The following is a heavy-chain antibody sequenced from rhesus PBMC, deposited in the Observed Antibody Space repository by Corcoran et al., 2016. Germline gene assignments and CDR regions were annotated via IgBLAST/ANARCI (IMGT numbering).Heavy chain of an antibody. CDR1: GGSISSGYG. J-gene: IGHJ4*01. V-gene: IGHV4S7*01. CDR3: ARMGGTGFYFDY. CDR2: IYGSSENT. Sequence: QVQLQESGPGLVKPSETLSLTCAVSGGSISSGYGWSWIRQPPGKGLEWIGYIYGSSENTYYNPSLKSRVTISKDTSKNQFSLKLSSVTAAETAVYYCARMGGTGFYFDYWGQGVLVTVSS. D-gene: IGHD5-24*01.